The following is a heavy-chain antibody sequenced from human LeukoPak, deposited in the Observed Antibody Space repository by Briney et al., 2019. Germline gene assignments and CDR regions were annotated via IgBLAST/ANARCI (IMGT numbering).Heavy chain of an antibody. J-gene: IGHJ4*02. D-gene: IGHD3-22*01. CDR3: ARSADSSGYYWYFDY. CDR2: ISSSSSYI. Sequence: GGSLRLSCAASGFTFSSYSMNWVRQAPGKGLEWVSSISSSSSYIYYADSVKGRFTISRDNAKNSLYLQMNSLRAEDTAVYYCARSADSSGYYWYFDYWGQGTLVAVSS. V-gene: IGHV3-21*01. CDR1: GFTFSSYS.